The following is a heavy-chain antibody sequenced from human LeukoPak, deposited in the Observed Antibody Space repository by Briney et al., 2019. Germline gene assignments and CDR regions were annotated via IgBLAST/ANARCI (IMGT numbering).Heavy chain of an antibody. J-gene: IGHJ3*02. D-gene: IGHD2-15*01. Sequence: GGSLRLSCAASGFTFSSYDMHWVRQAPGKGPEWVSAIGTAGDPYYPGSVKGRFTISRENAKNSLYLQMISLRAGDTAVYYCARGLRYCSGGSCYNSDAFDIWGQGTMVTVSS. CDR3: ARGLRYCSGGSCYNSDAFDI. CDR2: IGTAGDP. V-gene: IGHV3-13*05. CDR1: GFTFSSYD.